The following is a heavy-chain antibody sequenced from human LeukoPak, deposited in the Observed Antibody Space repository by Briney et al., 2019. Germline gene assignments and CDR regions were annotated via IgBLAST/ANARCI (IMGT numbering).Heavy chain of an antibody. CDR2: IKQDGSEK. J-gene: IGHJ4*02. Sequence: GGSLRLSCASSGFTSSSYWMSWVRQAPGKGLEWVANIKQDGSEKYYVDSVKGRFTISRDNAKNSLYLQMNSLRAEDTAVYYCARDRGSSGWYEFDYWGQGTLVTVSS. CDR1: GFTSSSYW. V-gene: IGHV3-7*01. CDR3: ARDRGSSGWYEFDY. D-gene: IGHD6-19*01.